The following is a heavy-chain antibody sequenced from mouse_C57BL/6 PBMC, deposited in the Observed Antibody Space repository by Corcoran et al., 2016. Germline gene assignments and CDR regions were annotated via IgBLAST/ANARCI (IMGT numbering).Heavy chain of an antibody. V-gene: IGHV1-26*01. J-gene: IGHJ3*01. CDR1: GYTFTDYY. Sequence: EVQLQQSGHELVKPGASVKISCKASGYTFTDYYMNWVKQSHGKSLEWSGDINPNHGGTSYNQKFKGKATLTVDKSSSTAYMELRSLTSEDSAVYYCARGDYEAWFAYWGQGTLVTVSA. D-gene: IGHD2-4*01. CDR3: ARGDYEAWFAY. CDR2: INPNHGGT.